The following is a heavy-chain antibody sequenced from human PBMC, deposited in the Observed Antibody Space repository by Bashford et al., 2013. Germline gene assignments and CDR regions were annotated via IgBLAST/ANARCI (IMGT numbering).Heavy chain of an antibody. J-gene: IGHJ4*02. CDR2: INPNRGDT. V-gene: IGHV1-2*02. CDR3: AREPQSSCYFDY. D-gene: IGHD5/OR15-5a*01. Sequence: WVRQAPGQGLEWMGWINPNRGDTNYAQKFQGRVTVTRDTTTSTLYMELSSLRSEDTAVYYCAREPQSSCYFDYWGQGSLVTVSS.